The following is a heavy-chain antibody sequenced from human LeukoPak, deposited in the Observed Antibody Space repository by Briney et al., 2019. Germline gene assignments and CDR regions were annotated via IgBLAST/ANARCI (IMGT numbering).Heavy chain of an antibody. V-gene: IGHV3-30-3*01. J-gene: IGHJ4*02. CDR2: ISYDGSNK. CDR1: GFTFSSYA. CDR3: AREDQGGYYDSSGPDY. D-gene: IGHD3-22*01. Sequence: PGGSLRLSCAASGFTFSSYAMHWVRQAPGKGLEWVAVISYDGSNKYYADSVKGRFTISRDNSKNTLYLQMNSLRAEDTAVYYCAREDQGGYYDSSGPDYWGQGTLVTVSS.